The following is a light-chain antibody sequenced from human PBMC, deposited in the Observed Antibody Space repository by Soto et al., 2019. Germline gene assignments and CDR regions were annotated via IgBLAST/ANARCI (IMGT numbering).Light chain of an antibody. V-gene: IGKV1-39*01. CDR2: SVS. J-gene: IGKJ1*01. CDR3: QQSFSTPWT. CDR1: QSARTY. Sequence: DIQLTQSPSSLSASVGDRVTITCRTSQSARTYLNWYQQKPGKAPNLLIYSVSNLQSGVPSRFSGSGSGTDFTLTITSLQPEDFATYYCQQSFSTPWTFGQGTKVEL.